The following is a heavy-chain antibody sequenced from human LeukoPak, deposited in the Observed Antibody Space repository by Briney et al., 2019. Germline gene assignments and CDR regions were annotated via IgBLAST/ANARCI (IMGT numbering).Heavy chain of an antibody. CDR3: ARYCSSTSCSTGSDAFDI. V-gene: IGHV1-46*01. CDR2: INPSGGST. D-gene: IGHD2-2*01. J-gene: IGHJ3*02. Sequence: ASVKVSCKASGYTFTSYYMHWVRQATGQGLEWMGIINPSGGSTSYAQKFQGRVTMTRDTSTSTVYMELSSLRSEDTAVYYCARYCSSTSCSTGSDAFDIWGQGTMVTVSS. CDR1: GYTFTSYY.